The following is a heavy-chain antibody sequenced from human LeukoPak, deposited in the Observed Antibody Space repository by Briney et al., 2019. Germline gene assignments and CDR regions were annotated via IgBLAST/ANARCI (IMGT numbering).Heavy chain of an antibody. Sequence: PGGSLRLSCAASGFTFSSYAMHWVRQAPGKGLEWVAVISYDGSNKYYADSVKGRFTISRDNSKNTLYLQMNSLRAEDTAVYYCARSDGSSWSPFDYWGQGTLVTVSS. CDR2: ISYDGSNK. CDR3: ARSDGSSWSPFDY. CDR1: GFTFSSYA. V-gene: IGHV3-30-3*01. D-gene: IGHD6-13*01. J-gene: IGHJ4*02.